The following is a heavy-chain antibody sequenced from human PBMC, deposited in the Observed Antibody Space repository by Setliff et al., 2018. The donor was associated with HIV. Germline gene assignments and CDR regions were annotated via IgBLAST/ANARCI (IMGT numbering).Heavy chain of an antibody. V-gene: IGHV1-2*02. Sequence: GASVKVSCKASGYTFTDYYMHWVRQAPGQGLEWMGWINPNSGGTKYAQTFQGRVTMTRDTSINTAYMDLSRLTSDDTAVYYCARDRERGQYSRSAVGGYYYYYMDVWGKGTTVTVSS. CDR1: GYTFTDYY. J-gene: IGHJ6*03. D-gene: IGHD6-6*01. CDR3: ARDRERGQYSRSAVGGYYYYYMDV. CDR2: INPNSGGT.